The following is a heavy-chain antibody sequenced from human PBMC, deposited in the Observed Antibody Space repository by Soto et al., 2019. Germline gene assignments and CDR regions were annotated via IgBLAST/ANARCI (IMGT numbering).Heavy chain of an antibody. Sequence: GGSLRLSCAASGFTFSDYYMSWIRQAPGKGLEWISYISSSSSYTNYADSVKGRFTISRDNTRNSLYLQVNSLRVEDTAVYYCARGDYYDTSGPFSDAFDIWGQGTMVTVSS. CDR2: ISSSSSYT. V-gene: IGHV3-11*06. D-gene: IGHD3-22*01. CDR1: GFTFSDYY. CDR3: ARGDYYDTSGPFSDAFDI. J-gene: IGHJ3*02.